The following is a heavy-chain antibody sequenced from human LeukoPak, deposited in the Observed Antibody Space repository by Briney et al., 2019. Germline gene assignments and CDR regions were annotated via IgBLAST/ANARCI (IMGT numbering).Heavy chain of an antibody. CDR1: GFTFSNAW. Sequence: GGSLRLSCAASGFTFSNAWMSWVRQAPGKGLEWLGRIKSKSDGGTTDYAAPVKGRFTISRDDSKNTLYLQMNSLKTEDTAVYYCTTTIPYYLDYVDTAIDYWGQGTLVTVSS. V-gene: IGHV3-15*01. CDR2: IKSKSDGGTT. D-gene: IGHD5-18*01. J-gene: IGHJ4*02. CDR3: TTTIPYYLDYVDTAIDY.